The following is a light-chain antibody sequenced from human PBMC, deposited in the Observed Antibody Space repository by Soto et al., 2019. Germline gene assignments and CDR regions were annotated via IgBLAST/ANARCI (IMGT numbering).Light chain of an antibody. CDR1: SSDVGFTFNY. Sequence: QSVLTQPASVSGSPGQWITIPCTGTSSDVGFTFNYFSWYQHHPAKAPRLIMSDVNHRPSGVSDRFSGSKSGNTASLTISGLQAEDEADYFCSAYSTGSTPVLFGGGTKLTVL. CDR3: SAYSTGSTPVL. V-gene: IGLV2-14*03. J-gene: IGLJ3*02. CDR2: DVN.